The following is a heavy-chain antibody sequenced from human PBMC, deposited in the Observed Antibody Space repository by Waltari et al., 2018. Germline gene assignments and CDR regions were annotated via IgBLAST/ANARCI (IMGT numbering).Heavy chain of an antibody. D-gene: IGHD6-19*01. CDR3: VRDYPYRARLGD. CDR1: GRTFTSSW. J-gene: IGHJ4*02. CDR2: IKQDGSEK. V-gene: IGHV3-7*03. Sequence: EVQLVESGGGLVQPGGSLRLSCAASGRTFTSSWMTWVRQAPGKGLEWVANIKQDGSEKYYVDSVKGRFTITRDNAKNSLYLQMNSLRVEDTAVYYCVRDYPYRARLGDWGQGTLVTVAS.